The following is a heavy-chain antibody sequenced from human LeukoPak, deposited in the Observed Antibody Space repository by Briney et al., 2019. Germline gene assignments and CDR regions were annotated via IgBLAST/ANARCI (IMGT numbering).Heavy chain of an antibody. CDR2: ISGGGGST. CDR1: GFTFSSYA. Sequence: PGGSLRLSCAASGFTFSSYAMNWVRQAPGKGLEWVSVISGGGGSTYYADSVKGRFTISRDNSKNTLYLQMNSLRAEDTAVYYCARLPAAINGYFDPWSQGTLVTVSS. CDR3: ARLPAAINGYFDP. J-gene: IGHJ5*02. V-gene: IGHV3-23*01. D-gene: IGHD2-2*01.